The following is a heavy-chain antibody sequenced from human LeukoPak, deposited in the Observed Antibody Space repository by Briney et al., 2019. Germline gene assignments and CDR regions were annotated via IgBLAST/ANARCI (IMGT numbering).Heavy chain of an antibody. CDR3: AKDLHYGSADY. V-gene: IGHV3-74*01. Sequence: GGSLRLSCAASGFTFSTHGMHWVRQDPGKGLVWVSFINPDGSTTNYADSVKGRFTISRDNAKNALYLQMNSLRAEDTAVYYCAKDLHYGSADYWGQGTLVTVSS. D-gene: IGHD3-10*01. J-gene: IGHJ4*02. CDR2: INPDGSTT. CDR1: GFTFSTHG.